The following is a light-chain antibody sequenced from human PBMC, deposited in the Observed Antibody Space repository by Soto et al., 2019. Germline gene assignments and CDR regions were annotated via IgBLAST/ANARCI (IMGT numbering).Light chain of an antibody. J-gene: IGKJ1*01. CDR3: QKYDSAPWT. CDR1: QGISNY. CDR2: AAY. Sequence: DIQMTQSPSSLSASVGDRVTITCRARQGISNYLAGYQQKPGKVPKLLISAAYTLQSGVPARFSGSGSGTAFTLTISSLQPDDVATYYCQKYDSAPWTFGQGTKVEIK. V-gene: IGKV1-27*01.